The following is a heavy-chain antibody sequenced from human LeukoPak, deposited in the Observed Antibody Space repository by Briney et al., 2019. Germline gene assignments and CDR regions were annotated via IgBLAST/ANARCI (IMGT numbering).Heavy chain of an antibody. D-gene: IGHD3-9*01. J-gene: IGHJ4*02. CDR2: ISGSGGST. CDR3: ARGEQDILTGYYYFDY. CDR1: GFTFSSYG. V-gene: IGHV3-23*01. Sequence: GGSLRLSCAASGFTFSSYGMSWVRQAPGKGLEWVSAISGSGGSTYYADSVKGRFTISRDNSKNTLYLQMNSLRAEDTAVYYCARGEQDILTGYYYFDYWGQGTLVTVSS.